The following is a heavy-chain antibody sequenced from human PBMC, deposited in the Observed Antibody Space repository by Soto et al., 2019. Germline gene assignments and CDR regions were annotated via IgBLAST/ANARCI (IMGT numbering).Heavy chain of an antibody. J-gene: IGHJ4*02. CDR2: IFYTGSV. V-gene: IGHV4-59*01. CDR1: NGSINDYY. CDR3: ARVNRGAFDS. Sequence: SETLSLTCTVSNGSINDYYWVWIRQPPGKGLEWIGSIFYTGSVDYNPSLNSRITISLASSKSQFSLTLTSVTAADTAVYFCARVNRGAFDSWGPGTLVTVSS.